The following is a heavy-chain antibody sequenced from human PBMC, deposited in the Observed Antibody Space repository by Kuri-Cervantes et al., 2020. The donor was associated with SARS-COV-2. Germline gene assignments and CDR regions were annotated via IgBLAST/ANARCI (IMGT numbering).Heavy chain of an antibody. CDR3: ARLGLADGYNFYYYYYGMDV. Sequence: SETLSLTCTVSGGSISSYYWSWIRQPPGKGLEWIGYIYYSGSTNYNPSLKSRVTISVDTSKNQFPLKLSSVTAADTAVYYCARLGLADGYNFYYYYYGMDVWGQGTTVTVSS. V-gene: IGHV4-59*01. CDR2: IYYSGST. J-gene: IGHJ6*02. D-gene: IGHD5-24*01. CDR1: GGSISSYY.